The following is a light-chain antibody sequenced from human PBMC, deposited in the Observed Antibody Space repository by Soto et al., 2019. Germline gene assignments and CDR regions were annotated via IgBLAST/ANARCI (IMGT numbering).Light chain of an antibody. V-gene: IGLV2-23*02. CDR2: EVT. CDR3: CSPVGTSTYA. J-gene: IGLJ1*01. CDR1: GSDVGGYKF. Sequence: QSALTQPASVSGSTGQSITISRTGSGSDVGGYKFVSWYQQHPGKVPRLMIYEVTERPSGVSNRFSGSRSGNTASLTISGLQVEDEADYYCCSPVGTSTYAFGTGTKVTVL.